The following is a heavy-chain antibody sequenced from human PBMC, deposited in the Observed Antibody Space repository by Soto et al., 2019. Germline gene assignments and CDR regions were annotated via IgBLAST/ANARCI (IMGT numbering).Heavy chain of an antibody. J-gene: IGHJ4*02. CDR2: IYYSGST. CDR1: GGSINSYY. D-gene: IGHD6-19*01. V-gene: IGHV4-59*01. CDR3: ARNNGWYIDYFDY. Sequence: SETLSLTCTVSGGSINSYYWNWIRQPPGKGLEWIGYIYYSGSTNYDPSLKSRVTISVDTSKNQFSLRLSSVTAADTAVYYCARNNGWYIDYFDYWGQGALVTVSS.